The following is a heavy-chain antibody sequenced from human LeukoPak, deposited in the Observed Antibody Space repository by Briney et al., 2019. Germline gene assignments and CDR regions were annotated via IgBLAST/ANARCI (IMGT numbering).Heavy chain of an antibody. CDR2: INHSGST. CDR3: ARDRRNWNVEYNWFDP. Sequence: PSETLSLTCAVYGGSFSGYYWSWIRQPLGKGLEWIGEINHSGSTNYNPSLKSRVTISVDTSKNQFSLKLSSVTAADTAVYYCARDRRNWNVEYNWFDPWGQGTLVTVSS. D-gene: IGHD1-20*01. V-gene: IGHV4-34*01. J-gene: IGHJ5*02. CDR1: GGSFSGYY.